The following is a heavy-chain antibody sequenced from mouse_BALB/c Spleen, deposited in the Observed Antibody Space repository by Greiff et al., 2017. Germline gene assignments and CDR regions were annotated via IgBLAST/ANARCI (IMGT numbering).Heavy chain of an antibody. CDR2: IWAGGST. V-gene: IGHV2-9*02. J-gene: IGHJ4*01. Sequence: VQVVESGPGLVAPSQSLSITCTVSGFSLTSYGVHWVRQPPGKGLEWLGVIWAGGSTNYNSALMSRLSISKDNSKSQVFLKMNSLQTDDTAMYYCARDYDYDEEGYYYAMDYWGQGTSVTVSS. CDR1: GFSLTSYG. CDR3: ARDYDYDEEGYYYAMDY. D-gene: IGHD2-4*01.